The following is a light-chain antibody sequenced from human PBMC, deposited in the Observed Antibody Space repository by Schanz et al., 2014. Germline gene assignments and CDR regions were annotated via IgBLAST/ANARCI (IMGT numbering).Light chain of an antibody. Sequence: DIVMTQSPDSLAVSLGERVTINCKSSQSVLYSSNNKNYLAWYQHKPGQPPNLLIYWASTRESGVPDRFTGSGSGTDFTLTISNLQAEDVAVYYCQQYYSLPLTFGGGTKVEIK. CDR2: WAS. CDR1: QSVLYSSNNKNY. V-gene: IGKV4-1*01. J-gene: IGKJ4*01. CDR3: QQYYSLPLT.